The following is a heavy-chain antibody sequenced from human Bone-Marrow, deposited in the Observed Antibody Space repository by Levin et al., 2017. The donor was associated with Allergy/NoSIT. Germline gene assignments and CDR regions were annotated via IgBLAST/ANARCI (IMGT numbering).Heavy chain of an antibody. J-gene: IGHJ4*02. Sequence: GESLKISCAASGFTFKTFAMHWVRQAPGKGLEWLTLISDDGSNKKYVDSVKGRFTISRDNSKNTLYLQMNSLRAEDTAMYYCARRYNFGLDYWGQGTLVTVSS. CDR3: ARRYNFGLDY. CDR2: ISDDGSNK. D-gene: IGHD1-20*01. CDR1: GFTFKTFA. V-gene: IGHV3-30*04.